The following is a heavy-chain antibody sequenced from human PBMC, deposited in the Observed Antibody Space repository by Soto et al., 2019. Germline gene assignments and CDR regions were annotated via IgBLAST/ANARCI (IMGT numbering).Heavy chain of an antibody. CDR1: GYTFTSYG. CDR2: ISAYNGNT. J-gene: IGHJ3*02. V-gene: IGHV1-18*01. Sequence: ASVKVSCKASGYTFTSYGISWVRQAPGQGLEWMGWISAYNGNTNYAQKLQGRVTMTTDTSTSTAYMELRSLRSDDTAVYYCGRGDILTGYYLSSRNAFDIWGQGTMVTVSS. D-gene: IGHD3-9*01. CDR3: GRGDILTGYYLSSRNAFDI.